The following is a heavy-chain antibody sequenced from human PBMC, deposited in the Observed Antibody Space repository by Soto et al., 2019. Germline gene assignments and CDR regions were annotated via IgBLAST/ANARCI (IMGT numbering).Heavy chain of an antibody. V-gene: IGHV3-48*02. Sequence: GGSLRLSCAASGFTFSSYSMNWVRQAPGKGLEWVSYISSSSSTIYYADSVKGRFTISRDNAKNSLYLQMNSLRDEDTAVYYCARPGYDFWSGYRYYYYGMDVWGQGTTVTVSS. CDR3: ARPGYDFWSGYRYYYYGMDV. D-gene: IGHD3-3*01. CDR1: GFTFSSYS. CDR2: ISSSSSTI. J-gene: IGHJ6*02.